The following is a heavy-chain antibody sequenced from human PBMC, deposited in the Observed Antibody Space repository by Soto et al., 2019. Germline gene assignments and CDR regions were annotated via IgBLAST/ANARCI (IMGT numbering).Heavy chain of an antibody. V-gene: IGHV4-39*01. D-gene: IGHD1-26*01. CDR2: IYYSGST. Sequence: PSETLSLTCTVSGRSISSSSYYWGWIRQPPGKGLEWIGSIYYSGSTYYDPSLKSRVTISVDTSKNQFSLKLSSVTAADTAVYYCARGSGATTTYYYYGMDVWGQGTTVT. CDR3: ARGSGATTTYYYYGMDV. CDR1: GRSISSSSYY. J-gene: IGHJ6*02.